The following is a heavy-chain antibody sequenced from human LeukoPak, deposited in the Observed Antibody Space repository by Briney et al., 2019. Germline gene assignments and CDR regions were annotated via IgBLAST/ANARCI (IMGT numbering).Heavy chain of an antibody. CDR2: IWFDGSNK. V-gene: IGHV3-30*02. D-gene: IGHD6-19*01. CDR1: GFTFSSYG. Sequence: GGSLRLSCAASGFTFSSYGMHWVRQAPGKGLEWVAVIWFDGSNKDYADSVKGRFTISRDNSKNTLYLQMNSLRAEDTAVYYCAKDHSSGCIDYWGQGTLVTVSS. CDR3: AKDHSSGCIDY. J-gene: IGHJ4*02.